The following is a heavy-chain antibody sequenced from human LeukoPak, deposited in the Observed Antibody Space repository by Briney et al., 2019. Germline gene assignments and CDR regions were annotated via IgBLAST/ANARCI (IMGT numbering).Heavy chain of an antibody. Sequence: SETLSLTCTVSGGSISSGDYYWSWIRQPPGKGLEWIGYIYYSGSTYYNPSLKSRVTISVDTSKNQFSLKLSSVTAADTAVYYCARVAHRDLEWLFLFDYWGQGPLVTVSS. CDR3: ARVAHRDLEWLFLFDY. J-gene: IGHJ4*02. D-gene: IGHD3-3*01. V-gene: IGHV4-30-4*01. CDR1: GGSISSGDYY. CDR2: IYYSGST.